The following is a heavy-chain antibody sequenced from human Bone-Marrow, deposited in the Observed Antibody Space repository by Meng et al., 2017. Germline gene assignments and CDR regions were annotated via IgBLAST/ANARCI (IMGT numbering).Heavy chain of an antibody. CDR1: GGSISSSSYD. Sequence: QRRLQESGPGLLKPSETRSLTCTVSGGSISSSSYDWGWIRQPPGKGLEWIGSIYYSGSTYYNPSLKSRVTISVDTSKNQFSLKLSSVTAADTAVYYCARVRIDSSGWYSIQHWGQGTLVTVSS. CDR2: IYYSGST. J-gene: IGHJ1*01. CDR3: ARVRIDSSGWYSIQH. V-gene: IGHV4-39*07. D-gene: IGHD6-19*01.